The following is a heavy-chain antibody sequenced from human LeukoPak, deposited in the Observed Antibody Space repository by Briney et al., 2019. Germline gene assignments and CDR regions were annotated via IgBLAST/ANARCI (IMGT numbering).Heavy chain of an antibody. CDR3: ARVGDIDAFDI. V-gene: IGHV3-64*01. Sequence: PGGSLRLSCAASGFTFSNYAIHWVRQAPGKGLEYVSAISRSGGTTCYANSVKGRFTISRDNSKNTLFLQMGSLRAEDMAVYYCARVGDIDAFDIWGQGTMVTVSS. D-gene: IGHD4-17*01. J-gene: IGHJ3*02. CDR2: ISRSGGTT. CDR1: GFTFSNYA.